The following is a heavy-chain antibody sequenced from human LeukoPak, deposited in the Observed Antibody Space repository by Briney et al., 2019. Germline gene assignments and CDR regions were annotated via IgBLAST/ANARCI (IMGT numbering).Heavy chain of an antibody. CDR2: IDHTGDIT. D-gene: IGHD2-2*01. J-gene: IGHJ4*02. CDR1: RFTVSNYA. CDR3: ARFSSSSLHFDY. V-gene: IGHV3-23*01. Sequence: GGSLRLSCAASRFTVSNYALSWVRQAPGKGPEWVSSIDHTGDITDYADSVKGRFTISRDNSKDTLYLQMNGLRAEDTAVYYCARFSSSSLHFDYWGQGTLVAVSS.